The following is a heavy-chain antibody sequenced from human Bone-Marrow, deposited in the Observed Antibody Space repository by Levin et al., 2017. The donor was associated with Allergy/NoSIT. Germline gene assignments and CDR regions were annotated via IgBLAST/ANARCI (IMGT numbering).Heavy chain of an antibody. J-gene: IGHJ4*02. CDR3: ARAPYNSGWFRFDY. V-gene: IGHV3-7*01. CDR2: IKQDGSEK. CDR1: GFTLSSYW. D-gene: IGHD6-19*01. Sequence: GGSLRLSCAASGFTLSSYWMGWVRHTPGKGLEWVANIKQDGSEKFYVDSVKGRFTISRDNARNSLYLEMNSLRAEDSAVYYCARAPYNSGWFRFDYWGQGTLVTVSS.